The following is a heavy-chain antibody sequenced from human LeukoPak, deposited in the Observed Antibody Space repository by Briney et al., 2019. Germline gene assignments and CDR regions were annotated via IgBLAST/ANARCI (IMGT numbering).Heavy chain of an antibody. CDR1: GGSISSSSYY. Sequence: SETLSLTCTVSGGSISSSSYYWGWIRQPPGKGLEWIGSIYYSGSTYYNPSLKSRVTISVDTSKNQFSLKLSSVTAADTAVYYCARVYYDILTGYYAYNWFDPWGQGTLVTVSS. CDR2: IYYSGST. CDR3: ARVYYDILTGYYAYNWFDP. D-gene: IGHD3-9*01. J-gene: IGHJ5*02. V-gene: IGHV4-39*07.